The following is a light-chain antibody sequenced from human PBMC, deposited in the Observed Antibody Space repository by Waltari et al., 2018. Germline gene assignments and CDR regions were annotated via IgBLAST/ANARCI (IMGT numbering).Light chain of an antibody. CDR3: QQYGNSNPL. CDR2: AAS. J-gene: IGKJ3*01. V-gene: IGKV3-20*01. CDR1: QSVSSNY. Sequence: EIVLTQSPGALSLSPGEITTLSCRASQSVSSNYIAWYQQKPGQAPRLLIYAASMRATGIPDRFSGSGSGTDFTLTIRRLETEDFAVYYCQQYGNSNPLFGPGTKADIK.